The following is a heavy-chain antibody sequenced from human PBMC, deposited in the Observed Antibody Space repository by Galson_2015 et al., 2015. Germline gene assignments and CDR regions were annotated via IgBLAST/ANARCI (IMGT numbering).Heavy chain of an antibody. Sequence: SVKVSCKASGGTFSSYTISWVRQAPGQGLEWMGRIIPILGIANYAQKFQGRVTITADKSTSTAYMELSSLRSEDTAVYYCARDPITMVRGVIHYFDYWGQGTLVTVSS. J-gene: IGHJ4*02. CDR2: IIPILGIA. V-gene: IGHV1-69*04. CDR3: ARDPITMVRGVIHYFDY. CDR1: GGTFSSYT. D-gene: IGHD3-10*01.